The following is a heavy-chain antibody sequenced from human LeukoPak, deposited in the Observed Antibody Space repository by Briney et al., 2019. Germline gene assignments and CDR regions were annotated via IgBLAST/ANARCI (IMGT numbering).Heavy chain of an antibody. D-gene: IGHD3-10*01. Sequence: GGSLRLSCAASGFSFSSYSMSWVRQAPGKGLEWVSSIISSSSYIYYAESVRGGFSISTDNAKNSLYLQMNRLRAEDTAVYYCARPVYYGSGSDPAFDIWGQGTMVTVSS. CDR1: GFSFSSYS. V-gene: IGHV3-21*01. CDR2: IISSSSYI. J-gene: IGHJ3*02. CDR3: ARPVYYGSGSDPAFDI.